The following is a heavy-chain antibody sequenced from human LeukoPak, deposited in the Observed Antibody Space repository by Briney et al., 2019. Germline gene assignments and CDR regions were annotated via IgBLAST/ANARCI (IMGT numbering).Heavy chain of an antibody. D-gene: IGHD6-19*01. CDR2: IYTSGST. CDR1: GGSISSYY. V-gene: IGHV4-4*07. Sequence: SETLSLTCTVSGGSISSYYWSWIRQPAGKGLEWIGRIYTSGSTNYNPSLKSRVTMSVDTSKNQFSLKQSSVTAADTAVYYCARDRGWLVKGDAFDIWGQGTMVTVSS. CDR3: ARDRGWLVKGDAFDI. J-gene: IGHJ3*02.